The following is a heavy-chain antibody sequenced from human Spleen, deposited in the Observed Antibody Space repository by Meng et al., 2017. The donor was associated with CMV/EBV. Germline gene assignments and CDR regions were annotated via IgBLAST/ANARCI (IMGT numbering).Heavy chain of an antibody. CDR2: ISYDGNNQ. V-gene: IGHV3-30-3*01. D-gene: IGHD1-1*01. Sequence: GGSLRLSCAASGFTFSTYAMDWVRQTPGKGLEWLALISYDGNNQYYADSVKGRFTISRGNAKNSLYLQMNSLRAEDTAVYYCAREMVHGNWFDPWGQGTLVTVSS. CDR3: AREMVHGNWFDP. CDR1: GFTFSTYA. J-gene: IGHJ5*02.